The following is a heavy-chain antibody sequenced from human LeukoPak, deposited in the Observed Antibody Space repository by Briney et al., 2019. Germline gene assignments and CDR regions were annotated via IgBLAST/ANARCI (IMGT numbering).Heavy chain of an antibody. CDR1: GGTFSSYA. CDR2: IIPIFGTA. Sequence: ASVKVSCKASGGTFSSYAISWVRQAPGQGLEWMAGIIPIFGTANYAQKFQGRVTITADESTSTAYMELSSLRSEDTAVYYCARFLYNWNPPHFDYWGQGTLVTVSS. D-gene: IGHD1-20*01. CDR3: ARFLYNWNPPHFDY. V-gene: IGHV1-69*13. J-gene: IGHJ4*02.